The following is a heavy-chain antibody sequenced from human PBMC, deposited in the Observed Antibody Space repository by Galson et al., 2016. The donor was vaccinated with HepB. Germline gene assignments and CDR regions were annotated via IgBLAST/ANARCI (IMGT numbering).Heavy chain of an antibody. CDR3: AKDIVWSCYTRGVDF. J-gene: IGHJ4*02. Sequence: SLRLSCAASGFTFSSYGMHWVRQAPGKGLEWVAVIWYDTSNTYYADSVRGRFSIYRDNSKNALYLQMNSLRAEDTAIYYCAKDIVWSCYTRGVDFWGQGTLVTVSS. CDR2: IWYDTSNT. D-gene: IGHD3-3*01. V-gene: IGHV3-33*06. CDR1: GFTFSSYG.